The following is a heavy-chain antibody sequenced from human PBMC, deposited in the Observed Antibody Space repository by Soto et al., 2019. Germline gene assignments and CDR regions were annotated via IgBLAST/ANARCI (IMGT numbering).Heavy chain of an antibody. J-gene: IGHJ6*02. CDR1: GFTFSSYG. V-gene: IGHV3-33*01. D-gene: IGHD4-17*01. Sequence: GGSLRLSCAASGFTFSSYGMHWVCQAPGKGLEWAAVIWYDGSNKYYADSVKGRFTISRDNSKNTLYLQMNSLRAEDTAVYYCARDQNYGDYVYGMDVWGQGTTVTVSS. CDR3: ARDQNYGDYVYGMDV. CDR2: IWYDGSNK.